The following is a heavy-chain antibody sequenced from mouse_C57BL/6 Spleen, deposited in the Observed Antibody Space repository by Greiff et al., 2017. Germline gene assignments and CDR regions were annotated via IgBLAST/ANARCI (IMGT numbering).Heavy chain of an antibody. Sequence: DVKLVESEGGLVQPGSSMKLSCTASGFTFSDYYMAWVRQVPEKGLEWVANINYDGSSTYYLDSLKSRFIISRDNAKNILYLQMSSLKSEDTATYYCARDEGDYEGAMDYWGQGTSVTVSS. D-gene: IGHD2-4*01. J-gene: IGHJ4*01. CDR1: GFTFSDYY. V-gene: IGHV5-16*01. CDR2: INYDGSST. CDR3: ARDEGDYEGAMDY.